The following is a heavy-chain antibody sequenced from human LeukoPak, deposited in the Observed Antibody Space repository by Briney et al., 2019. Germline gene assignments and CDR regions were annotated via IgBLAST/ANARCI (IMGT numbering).Heavy chain of an antibody. V-gene: IGHV3-64D*09. J-gene: IGHJ4*02. CDR1: GFTFSSFA. CDR3: VKDLRSDFMGVLSRYLSY. CDR2: ISRNGGST. Sequence: GSLRLSCSASGFTFSSFAMHWVRQAPGKGLEYVAAISRNGGSTYYADSVKGRFTISRDNSKNTPYLQMSSLRAEDTAVYLCVKDLRSDFMGVLSRYLSYWGQGTLVTVSS. D-gene: IGHD2/OR15-2a*01.